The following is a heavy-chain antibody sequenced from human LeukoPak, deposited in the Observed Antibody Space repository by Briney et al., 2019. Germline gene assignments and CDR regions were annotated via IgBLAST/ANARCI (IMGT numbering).Heavy chain of an antibody. CDR3: ARVNSYDSSGYYYPDY. CDR1: GGSFSGYY. V-gene: IGHV4-34*01. CDR2: INHSGST. D-gene: IGHD3-22*01. Sequence: SETLSLTCAVYGGSFSGYYWSWIRQPPGKGLEWIGEINHSGSTNYNPSLKSRVTISVDKSKNQFSLKLSSVTAADTAVYYCARVNSYDSSGYYYPDYWGQGTLVTVSS. J-gene: IGHJ4*02.